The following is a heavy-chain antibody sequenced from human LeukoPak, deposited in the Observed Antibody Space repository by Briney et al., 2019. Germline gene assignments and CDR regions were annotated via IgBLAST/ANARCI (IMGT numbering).Heavy chain of an antibody. Sequence: GRPLRLSCAAAGFTLSDYAMHWVRQAPGKGLDWVAVVSYDGNNKYYADSVKGRFTISRDNSKNTLYLQMNSLRAEDTALYYCARDQSITVAGSYYYGLDVWGQGTTVTVSS. J-gene: IGHJ6*02. CDR1: GFTLSDYA. CDR2: VSYDGNNK. D-gene: IGHD6-19*01. CDR3: ARDQSITVAGSYYYGLDV. V-gene: IGHV3-30-3*01.